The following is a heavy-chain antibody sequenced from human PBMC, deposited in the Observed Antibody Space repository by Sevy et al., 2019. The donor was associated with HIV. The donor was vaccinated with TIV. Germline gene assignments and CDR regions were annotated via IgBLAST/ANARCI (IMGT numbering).Heavy chain of an antibody. CDR1: GFIFNSYW. D-gene: IGHD5-12*01. J-gene: IGHJ4*02. V-gene: IGHV3-7*01. Sequence: GGSRRLSCEGSGFIFNSYWMSWVRQAPGKGLEWVANIKEDGSEENYVDSVKGRFTISRDNAKNSVYLEMNSLRVEDTAVYFCASEYSFAAFFDYWGQGTRVTVSS. CDR2: IKEDGSEE. CDR3: ASEYSFAAFFDY.